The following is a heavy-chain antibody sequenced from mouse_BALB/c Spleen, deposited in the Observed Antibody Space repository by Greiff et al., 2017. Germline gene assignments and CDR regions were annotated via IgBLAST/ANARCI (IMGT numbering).Heavy chain of an antibody. V-gene: IGHV1-80*01. CDR2: IYPGDGDT. CDR3: ARPITTRNYAMDY. Sequence: QVQLQQSGAELVRPGSSVKISCKASGYAFSSYWMNWVKQRPGQGLEWIGQIYPGDGDTNYNGKFKGKATLTADKSSSTAYMQLSSLTSEDSAVYFCARPITTRNYAMDYWGQGTSVTVSS. CDR1: GYAFSSYW. D-gene: IGHD1-1*01. J-gene: IGHJ4*01.